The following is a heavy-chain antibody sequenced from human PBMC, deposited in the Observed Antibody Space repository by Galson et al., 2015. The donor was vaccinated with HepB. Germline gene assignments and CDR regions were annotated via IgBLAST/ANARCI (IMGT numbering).Heavy chain of an antibody. CDR3: ATEGDVEDPNVDNWFAP. CDR1: GVTFTSSP. D-gene: IGHD3-16*01. CDR2: IIPVLGTP. V-gene: IGHV1-69*08. Sequence: SVKVSCKASGVTFTSSPFSWVRQAPGQGLEWMGRIIPVLGTPDYAEKFLDRVTITADKSSTTVYISLSSLTSEDSAIYYCATEGDVEDPNVDNWFAPWGQGTLVTVSS. J-gene: IGHJ5*02.